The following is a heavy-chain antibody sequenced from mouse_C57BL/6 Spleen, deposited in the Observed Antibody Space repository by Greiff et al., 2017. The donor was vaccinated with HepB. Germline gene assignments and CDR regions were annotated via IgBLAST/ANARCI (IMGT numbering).Heavy chain of an antibody. V-gene: IGHV5-9-1*02. CDR3: TREGSNYERDFDY. CDR1: GFTFSSYA. J-gene: IGHJ2*01. D-gene: IGHD2-5*01. Sequence: DVMLVESGEGLVKPGGSLKLSCAASGFTFSSYAMSWVRQTPEKRLEWVAYISSGGDYIYYADTVKGRFTISRDNARNTLYLQMSSLKSEDTAMYYCTREGSNYERDFDYWGQGTTLTVSS. CDR2: ISSGGDYI.